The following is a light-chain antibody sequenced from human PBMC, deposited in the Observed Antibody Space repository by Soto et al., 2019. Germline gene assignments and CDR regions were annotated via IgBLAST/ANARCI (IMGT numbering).Light chain of an antibody. CDR2: GAS. CDR1: QSLGSNF. V-gene: IGKV3-20*01. CDR3: QQYATSPGT. J-gene: IGKJ1*01. Sequence: EIVLTQSPATLSLSPGERATLSCRAGQSLGSNFLAWYQQKPGQAPRLLVYGASSRATDIPDRFRGSGSGTDFTLTINTLEPEDFAVYFCQQYATSPGTFGQGTKVEVK.